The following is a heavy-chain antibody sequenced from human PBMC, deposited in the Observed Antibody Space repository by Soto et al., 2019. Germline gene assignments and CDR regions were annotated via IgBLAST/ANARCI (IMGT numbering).Heavy chain of an antibody. D-gene: IGHD6-19*01. CDR3: ARDAGGVAGTGNYFDY. CDR2: ISYDGSNK. Sequence: GSLRLSCAASGFTFSSYAMHWVRQAPGKGLEWVAVISYDGSNKYYADSVKGRFTISRDNSKNTLYLQMNSLRAEDTAVYYCARDAGGVAGTGNYFDYWGQGTLVTVSS. CDR1: GFTFSSYA. V-gene: IGHV3-30-3*01. J-gene: IGHJ4*02.